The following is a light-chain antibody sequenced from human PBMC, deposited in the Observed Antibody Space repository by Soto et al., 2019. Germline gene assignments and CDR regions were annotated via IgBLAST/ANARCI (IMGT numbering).Light chain of an antibody. CDR3: QEYDKWPPGFT. J-gene: IGKJ3*01. V-gene: IGKV3-15*01. CDR1: QSVSTN. CDR2: GPS. Sequence: DIVMTQSPATLSVSPGDRATLSCRASQSVSTNLAWYQQKPGQAPRLLIYGPSIRATGIPARFSGSGSGTEFTLTINSMQSEDFALYYCQEYDKWPPGFTFGPGIRVDNK.